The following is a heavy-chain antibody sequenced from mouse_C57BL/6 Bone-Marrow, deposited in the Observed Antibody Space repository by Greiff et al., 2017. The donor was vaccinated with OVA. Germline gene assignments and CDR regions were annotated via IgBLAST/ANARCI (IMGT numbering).Heavy chain of an antibody. CDR1: GYTFTSYW. V-gene: IGHV1-50*01. CDR3: AKRDYYSNYDWYFDV. CDR2: IDPSDSYT. Sequence: QVQLQQPGAELVKPGASVKLSCKASGYTFTSYWMQWVKQRPGQGLEWIGEIDPSDSYTNYNQKFKGKATLTVDTSSSTAYMQLSSLTSEDSAVYYCAKRDYYSNYDWYFDVWGTGTTVTVSS. D-gene: IGHD2-5*01. J-gene: IGHJ1*03.